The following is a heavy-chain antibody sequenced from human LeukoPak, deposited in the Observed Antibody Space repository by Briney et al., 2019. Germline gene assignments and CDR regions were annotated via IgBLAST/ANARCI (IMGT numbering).Heavy chain of an antibody. CDR2: ISSSSSYI. Sequence: GGSLRLSCAASGFTYSSYSMNWVRQAPGKGLEWVSSISSSSSYIYYADSVKGRFTISRDNAKNSLYLQMNSLRAEDTAVYYCARDQRYYDGSHWYFDLWGRGTLVTVSS. CDR3: ARDQRYYDGSHWYFDL. J-gene: IGHJ2*01. CDR1: GFTYSSYS. D-gene: IGHD3-22*01. V-gene: IGHV3-21*01.